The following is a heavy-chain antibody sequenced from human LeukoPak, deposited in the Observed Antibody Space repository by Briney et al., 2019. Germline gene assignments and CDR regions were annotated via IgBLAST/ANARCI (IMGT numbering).Heavy chain of an antibody. CDR1: GFTFSSYE. D-gene: IGHD3-10*01. Sequence: GGSLRLSCAASGFTFSSYEMNWVRQAPGKGLEWGSYISSSGSTIYYADSVKGRFTISRDNAKNSLYLQMNSLRAEDTAVYYCARGSYGSGIRAFDIWGQGTMVTVSS. CDR3: ARGSYGSGIRAFDI. V-gene: IGHV3-48*03. CDR2: ISSSGSTI. J-gene: IGHJ3*02.